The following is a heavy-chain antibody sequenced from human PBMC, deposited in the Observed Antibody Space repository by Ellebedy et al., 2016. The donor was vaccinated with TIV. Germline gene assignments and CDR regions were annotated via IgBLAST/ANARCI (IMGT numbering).Heavy chain of an antibody. J-gene: IGHJ6*02. CDR1: GYSFTSYW. V-gene: IGHV5-51*01. CDR3: ARQIEVAGFGDRTPPHYYYYGMDV. Sequence: ASVKVSCKGSGYSFTSYWIGWVRQMPGKGLEWMGIIYPGDSDTRYSPSFQGQVTIAADKSISTAYLQWSSLKASDTAMYYCARQIEVAGFGDRTPPHYYYYGMDVWGQGTTVTVSS. D-gene: IGHD3-10*01. CDR2: IYPGDSDT.